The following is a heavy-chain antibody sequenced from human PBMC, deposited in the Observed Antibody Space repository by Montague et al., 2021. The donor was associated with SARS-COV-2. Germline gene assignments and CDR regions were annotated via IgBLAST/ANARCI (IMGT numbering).Heavy chain of an antibody. CDR2: TYYRSKWYN. CDR1: GDSVSSNIAA. D-gene: IGHD1-14*01. V-gene: IGHV6-1*01. Sequence: CAISGDSVSSNIAAWNWIRQSPSRGLEWLGRTYYRSKWYNDYAVSVISRITISPDKSKNQFSLQLNSVTPEDTAVYYCTQERGPGRTTWHYFDYWGQGTLVTVSS. J-gene: IGHJ4*02. CDR3: TQERGPGRTTWHYFDY.